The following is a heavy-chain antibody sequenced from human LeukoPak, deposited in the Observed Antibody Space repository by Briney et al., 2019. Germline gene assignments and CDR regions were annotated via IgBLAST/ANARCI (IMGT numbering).Heavy chain of an antibody. CDR3: ARDGKPYCGGDCPYGMDV. CDR1: GFTFSSYA. J-gene: IGHJ6*02. V-gene: IGHV3-64*01. CDR2: ISSNGGST. Sequence: GGSLRLSCAASGFTFSSYAMHWVRQAPGKGLEYVSAISSNGGSTYYANSVKGRFTISRDNSKNALYLQMGSLRAEDMAVYYCARDGKPYCGGDCPYGMDVWGQGTTVTVSS. D-gene: IGHD2-21*02.